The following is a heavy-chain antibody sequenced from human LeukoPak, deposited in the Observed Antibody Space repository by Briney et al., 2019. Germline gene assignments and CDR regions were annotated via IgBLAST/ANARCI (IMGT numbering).Heavy chain of an antibody. J-gene: IGHJ4*02. CDR3: ARVHDSDWYFDY. D-gene: IGHD6-19*01. CDR1: GYTFTGYY. Sequence: ASVTVSCKASGYTFTGYYMHWVRQAPGQGLEWMGWINPNSGGTKYAQKFQGRVTMTRDTSISTAYMELSRLSSDDTAVYSCARVHDSDWYFDYWGQGTLVTVSS. CDR2: INPNSGGT. V-gene: IGHV1-2*02.